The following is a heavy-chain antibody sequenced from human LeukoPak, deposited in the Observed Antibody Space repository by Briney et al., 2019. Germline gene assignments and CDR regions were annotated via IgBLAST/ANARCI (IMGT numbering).Heavy chain of an antibody. CDR1: GYTFTGYY. CDR3: ARQPTGGYCSGGSCYHHHNWFDP. CDR2: INPNSGGT. J-gene: IGHJ5*02. D-gene: IGHD2-15*01. V-gene: IGHV1-2*02. Sequence: ASVKVSCKASGYTFTGYYMHWVRQAPGQGLEWIGWINPNSGGTNYAQKFQGRVTMTRDTSISTAYMELSRLRSDDTAVYYCARQPTGGYCSGGSCYHHHNWFDPWGQGTLVTVSS.